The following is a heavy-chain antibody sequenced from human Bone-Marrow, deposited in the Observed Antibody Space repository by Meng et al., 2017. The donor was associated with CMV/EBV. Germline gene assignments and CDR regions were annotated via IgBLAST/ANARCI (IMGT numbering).Heavy chain of an antibody. CDR3: ARVERSDDSRYRPFDY. V-gene: IGHV3-7*01. J-gene: IGHJ4*02. CDR2: IKQDGSEK. CDR1: GFTVSSNY. Sequence: GESLKISCAASGFTVSSNYMSWVRQAPGRGLEWVATIKQDGSEKDYGDSVKGRFTISRDKANNSLSLQLNYPRVEDTAIYYFARVERSDDSRYRPFDYCSQGSLVTVSS. D-gene: IGHD3-16*01.